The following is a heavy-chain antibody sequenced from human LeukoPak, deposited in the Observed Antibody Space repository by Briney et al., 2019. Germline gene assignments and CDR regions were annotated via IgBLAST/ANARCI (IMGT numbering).Heavy chain of an antibody. Sequence: LETLSLTCAVSGYSISSGYCWGWIRQPPGKGLEWIGSIYHSGNTYCNPSLKSRVTISVDTSKNQFSLNLSSVTAADTAVYYCARQGGNSSPYYYYYSDVWGKGTTVTV. D-gene: IGHD6-13*01. V-gene: IGHV4-38-2*01. J-gene: IGHJ6*03. CDR3: ARQGGNSSPYYYYYSDV. CDR1: GYSISSGYC. CDR2: IYHSGNT.